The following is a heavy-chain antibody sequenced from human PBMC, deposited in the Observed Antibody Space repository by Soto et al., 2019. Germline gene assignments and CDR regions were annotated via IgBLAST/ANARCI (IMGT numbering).Heavy chain of an antibody. Sequence: HPXGSLGLSCAASGFTFSSSEMNWVRQAPGKGLEWVSYISSSGSTIYYADSVKGRFTISRDNAKNSLYLQMNSLRAEDTAVYYCATHKRAHSGSCSRVWGAFDIWGQGTMVTVSS. CDR1: GFTFSSSE. CDR3: ATHKRAHSGSCSRVWGAFDI. V-gene: IGHV3-48*03. D-gene: IGHD1-26*01. CDR2: ISSSGSTI. J-gene: IGHJ3*02.